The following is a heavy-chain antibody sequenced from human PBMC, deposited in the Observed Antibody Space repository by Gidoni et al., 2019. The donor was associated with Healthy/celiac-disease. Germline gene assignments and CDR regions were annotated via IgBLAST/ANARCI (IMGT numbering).Heavy chain of an antibody. Sequence: QVQLVQSGAEVKKPGSSVKVSCKASGGTFSRHALSWVRQAPGQGLEWMGGVIPIFGTANYAQKFQGRVTITADESTSTAYMELSSLRSEDTAVYYCARVGYCSSTSCPYGMDVWGQGTTVTVSS. J-gene: IGHJ6*02. CDR2: VIPIFGTA. CDR1: GGTFSRHA. V-gene: IGHV1-69*01. CDR3: ARVGYCSSTSCPYGMDV. D-gene: IGHD2-2*01.